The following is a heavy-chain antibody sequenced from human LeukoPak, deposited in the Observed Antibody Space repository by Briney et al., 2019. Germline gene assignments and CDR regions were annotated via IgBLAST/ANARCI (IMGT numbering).Heavy chain of an antibody. CDR1: GYSFTSYW. Sequence: GESLKISCKGSGYSFTSYWIVWVRQMPGKGLEWMGIIYPGDSDTRYSPSFQGQVTISADKSISTAYLQWSSLKASDTAMYYCARQMTTVTTDVPRGEAAMVSNWFDPWGQGTLVTVSS. V-gene: IGHV5-51*01. CDR3: ARQMTTVTTDVPRGEAAMVSNWFDP. J-gene: IGHJ5*02. CDR2: IYPGDSDT. D-gene: IGHD4-17*01.